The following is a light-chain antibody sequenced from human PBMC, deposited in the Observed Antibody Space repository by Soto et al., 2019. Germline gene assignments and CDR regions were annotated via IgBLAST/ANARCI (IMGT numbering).Light chain of an antibody. V-gene: IGKV1-16*01. CDR1: QGITNH. J-gene: IGKJ4*01. CDR2: GAS. Sequence: DVQMTQSPFSLSASVGDRVTINCRASQGITNHLAWFQQKPGTAPKSLIYGASTLQSGVPSRFSGSGFGTDFTLTISSLQPEDFATYYCQHYHNYPLTFGGGTKVEIK. CDR3: QHYHNYPLT.